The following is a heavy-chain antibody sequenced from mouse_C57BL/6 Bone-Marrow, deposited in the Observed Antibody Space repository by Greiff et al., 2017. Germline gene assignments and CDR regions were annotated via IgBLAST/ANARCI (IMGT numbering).Heavy chain of an antibody. J-gene: IGHJ3*01. Sequence: VQLQQSGAELARPGASVKLSCKASGYTFTSYGISWVKQRTGQGLEWIGEIYPRSGNTYYNEKFKGKATLTADKSSSTAYMELRSLTSEDSAVYFCARERGAAYWGQGTLVTVSA. V-gene: IGHV1-81*01. CDR3: ARERGAAY. CDR1: GYTFTSYG. CDR2: IYPRSGNT.